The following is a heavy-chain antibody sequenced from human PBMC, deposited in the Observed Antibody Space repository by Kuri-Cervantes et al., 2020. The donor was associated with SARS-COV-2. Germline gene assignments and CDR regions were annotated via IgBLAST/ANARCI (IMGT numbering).Heavy chain of an antibody. CDR1: GFNFNSFW. Sequence: GGSLRLSCVTSGFNFNSFWMSWVRQAPGKGLEWVANIKQDGNERHSVDSVEGRFTISRDNTKNSIYLQMNRLRPEDTAVYFCARSTDTHVYFDYWGRGTLVTVSS. CDR2: IKQDGNER. J-gene: IGHJ4*01. V-gene: IGHV3-7*03. D-gene: IGHD3-16*01. CDR3: ARSTDTHVYFDY.